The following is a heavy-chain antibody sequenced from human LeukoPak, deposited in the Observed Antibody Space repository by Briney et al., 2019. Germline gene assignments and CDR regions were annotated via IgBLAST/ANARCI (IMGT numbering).Heavy chain of an antibody. CDR3: ARGRTTYDYVWGSSRPPDY. D-gene: IGHD3-16*02. CDR1: GGSFSGYY. J-gene: IGHJ4*02. CDR2: INHRGST. Sequence: PSETLSLTCAVYGGSFSGYYWNWIRQPPGKGLEWLGEINHRGSTNYNPSHKSGATISVDTSKNQFSLQLSSVTAADTAVFYCARGRTTYDYVWGSSRPPDYWGQGTLVTVSS. V-gene: IGHV4-34*01.